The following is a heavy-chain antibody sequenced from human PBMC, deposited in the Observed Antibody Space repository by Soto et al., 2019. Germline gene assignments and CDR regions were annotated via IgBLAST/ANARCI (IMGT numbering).Heavy chain of an antibody. J-gene: IGHJ6*03. V-gene: IGHV3-15*01. D-gene: IGHD2-15*01. CDR1: GFTFSNAW. CDR2: IKSKTDGGTT. Sequence: GGSLRLSCAASGFTFSNAWMSWVRQAPGKGLEWVGRIKSKTDGGTTDYAAPVKGRFTISRDDSKNTLYLQMNSLKTEDTAVYYCTTDRAILGRHYMDVWGKGTTVTVSS. CDR3: TTDRAILGRHYMDV.